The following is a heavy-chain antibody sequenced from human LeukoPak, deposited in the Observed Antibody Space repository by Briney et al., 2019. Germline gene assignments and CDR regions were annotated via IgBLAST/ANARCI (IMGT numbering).Heavy chain of an antibody. CDR2: ISGSGGST. Sequence: GGSLRLSCAASGFTFSSYAMSWVRQAPGKGLEWVSAISGSGGSTYYADSVKGRFTISRGNSKNTLYLQMNSLRAEDTAVYYCAKAAWFPYYYYMDVWGKGTTVTVSS. J-gene: IGHJ6*03. CDR1: GFTFSSYA. CDR3: AKAAWFPYYYYMDV. V-gene: IGHV3-23*01. D-gene: IGHD3-10*01.